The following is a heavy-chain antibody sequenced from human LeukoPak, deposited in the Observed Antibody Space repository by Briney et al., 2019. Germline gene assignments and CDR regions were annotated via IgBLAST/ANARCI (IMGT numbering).Heavy chain of an antibody. CDR2: ITNDGSIT. Sequence: GGSLRLSCAASGFTLSDYWMHWVRQAPGKGLVWASRITNDGSITTYADSVRGRFTISRDNAKNMVYLQMNSLRADDTAVYYCARDRPHNWFDPWGQGTLVTVSS. V-gene: IGHV3-74*03. CDR3: ARDRPHNWFDP. J-gene: IGHJ5*02. CDR1: GFTLSDYW.